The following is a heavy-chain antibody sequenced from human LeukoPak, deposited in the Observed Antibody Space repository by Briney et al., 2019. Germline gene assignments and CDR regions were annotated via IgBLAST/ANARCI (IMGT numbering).Heavy chain of an antibody. J-gene: IGHJ4*02. Sequence: QSGGSLRLSCAASGFTFSSYSMNWVRQAPGKGLEWVSYISSSSSSTIYYADSVKGRFTISRDNAKNSLYLQMNSLRAEDTAVYYCARGQEDFWDLDYWGQGTLVTVSS. D-gene: IGHD3-3*01. V-gene: IGHV3-48*01. CDR3: ARGQEDFWDLDY. CDR2: ISSSSSSTI. CDR1: GFTFSSYS.